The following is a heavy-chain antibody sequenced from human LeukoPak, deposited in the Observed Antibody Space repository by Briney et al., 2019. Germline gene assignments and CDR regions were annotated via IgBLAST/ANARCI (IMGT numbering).Heavy chain of an antibody. D-gene: IGHD3-9*01. CDR1: GYSFTSYW. Sequence: GESLRISCKGSGYSFTSYWISWVRQTPGKGLEWMGRIDPSDSYTNYSPSFQGHVTISADKSISTAYLQWSSLKASDTAMYYCARQGLGDYDILTGYYGIDYWGQGTLVTVSS. V-gene: IGHV5-10-1*01. CDR2: IDPSDSYT. CDR3: ARQGLGDYDILTGYYGIDY. J-gene: IGHJ4*02.